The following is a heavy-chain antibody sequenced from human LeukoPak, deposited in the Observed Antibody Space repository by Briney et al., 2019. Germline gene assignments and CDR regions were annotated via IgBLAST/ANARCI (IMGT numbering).Heavy chain of an antibody. J-gene: IGHJ4*02. Sequence: GESLKISCKGSGYRFTSYWIGWVRQMPGKGLEWMGIIYPGGSDTRYSPSFQGQVTISADKSISTAYLQWSSLKASDTAMYYCARSTTGATTGFDYWGQGTLVTVSS. V-gene: IGHV5-51*01. CDR3: ARSTTGATTGFDY. D-gene: IGHD1-1*01. CDR1: GYRFTSYW. CDR2: IYPGGSDT.